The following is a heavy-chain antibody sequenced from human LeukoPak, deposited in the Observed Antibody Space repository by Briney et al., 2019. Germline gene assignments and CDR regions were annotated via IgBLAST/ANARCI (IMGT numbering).Heavy chain of an antibody. J-gene: IGHJ4*02. V-gene: IGHV1-18*01. D-gene: IGHD2-2*01. CDR1: GYTFTSHG. Sequence: ASVKVSCKASGYTFTSHGISWVRQAPGQGLEWMGWISAYNANTNYAQKLQGRVTMTTDTSTSTAYMELRSLRSDDTAVYYCARGYCSSTTCYLADYWGQGTLVTVSS. CDR2: ISAYNANT. CDR3: ARGYCSSTTCYLADY.